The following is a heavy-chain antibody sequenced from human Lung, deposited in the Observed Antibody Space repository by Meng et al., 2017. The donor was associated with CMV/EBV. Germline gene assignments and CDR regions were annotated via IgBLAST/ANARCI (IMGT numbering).Heavy chain of an antibody. Sequence: QVQLREAGPVLGKPSETLSLTCAVSGDSITNHNWWAWVRQPPGKGLEWIGEIPHRGSSAYNPSLKSRVSMSIDKSKNQFSLKLTSVTAADTAVYHCLRRSGGSVWGQGTLVTVSS. CDR2: IPHRGSS. CDR3: LRRSGGSV. J-gene: IGHJ1*01. D-gene: IGHD3-10*01. CDR1: GDSITNHNW. V-gene: IGHV4-4*02.